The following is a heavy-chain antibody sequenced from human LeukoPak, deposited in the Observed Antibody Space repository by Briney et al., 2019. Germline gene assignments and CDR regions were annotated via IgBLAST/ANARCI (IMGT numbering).Heavy chain of an antibody. CDR3: ARRSVAGYFDY. V-gene: IGHV3-23*01. D-gene: IGHD6-19*01. CDR1: EFTFSSYA. J-gene: IGHJ4*02. CDR2: ISGSGDTT. Sequence: GGSLRLSCAASEFTFSSYAMRWVRQAPGKGLEWVSAISGSGDTTYYADSVKGRFTISRDNSKNTVYLQMNCLRAEDTAVYYCARRSVAGYFDYWGQGTLVTVSS.